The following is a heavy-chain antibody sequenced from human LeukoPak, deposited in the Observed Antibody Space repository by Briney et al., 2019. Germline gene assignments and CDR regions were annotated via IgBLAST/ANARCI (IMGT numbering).Heavy chain of an antibody. J-gene: IGHJ4*02. V-gene: IGHV5-51*01. CDR2: IYPGDSDT. Sequence: KVSCKASGGTFSSYAISWVRQMPGKGLEWMGIIYPGDSDTRYSPSFQGQVTISADKSISTAYLQWSSLKASDTAMYYCARAPGYSSSWYTDYWGQGTLVTVSS. CDR3: ARAPGYSSSWYTDY. CDR1: GGTFSSYA. D-gene: IGHD6-13*01.